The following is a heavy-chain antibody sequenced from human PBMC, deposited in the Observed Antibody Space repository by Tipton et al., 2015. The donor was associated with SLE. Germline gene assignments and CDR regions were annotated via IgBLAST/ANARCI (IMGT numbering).Heavy chain of an antibody. CDR3: ARHRVAARPSPFDY. CDR2: INHSGAT. Sequence: TLSLTCAVYGGSFSGYYWSWIRQPPGKGLEWIGEINHSGATNYNPSFKSRATISLDTSKNQFSLRMNSVTAADTAVYYCARHRVAARPSPFDYWGQGTLVTVSS. D-gene: IGHD6-6*01. J-gene: IGHJ4*02. CDR1: GGSFSGYY. V-gene: IGHV4-34*01.